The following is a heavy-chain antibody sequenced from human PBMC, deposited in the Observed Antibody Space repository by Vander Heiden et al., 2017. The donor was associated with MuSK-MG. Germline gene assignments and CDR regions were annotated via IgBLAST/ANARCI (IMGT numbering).Heavy chain of an antibody. J-gene: IGHJ4*02. Sequence: QVQLQQWGAGLLKPSETLSLTCAVYGGSFSGYYWRWIRQPLGRGLEWIGEINHSGSTNYNPSLKSRVTISVDTSKNQFSLKLSSVAAADTAVYDCARGAGAWGYWGQGTLVTVSS. V-gene: IGHV4-34*01. CDR3: ARGAGAWGY. D-gene: IGHD7-27*01. CDR1: GGSFSGYY. CDR2: INHSGST.